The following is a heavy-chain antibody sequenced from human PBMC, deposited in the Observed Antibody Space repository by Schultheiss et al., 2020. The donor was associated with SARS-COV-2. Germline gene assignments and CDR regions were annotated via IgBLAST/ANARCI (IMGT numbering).Heavy chain of an antibody. D-gene: IGHD5-18*01. CDR3: ARDLDSYGLDY. CDR1: GYSISSGYY. CDR2: IYYSGST. V-gene: IGHV4-38-2*02. Sequence: SETLSLTCAVSGYSISSGYYWGWIRQPPGKGLEWIGYIYYSGSTYYNPSLKSRVTISVDTSKNQFSLKLSSVTAADTAVYYCARDLDSYGLDYWGQGTLVTVSS. J-gene: IGHJ4*02.